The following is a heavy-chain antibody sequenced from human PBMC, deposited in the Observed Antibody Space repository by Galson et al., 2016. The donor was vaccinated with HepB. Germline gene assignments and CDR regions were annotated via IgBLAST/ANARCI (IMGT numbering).Heavy chain of an antibody. CDR1: GFTFSNRG. V-gene: IGHV3-30*18. J-gene: IGHJ4*02. D-gene: IGHD2/OR15-2a*01. CDR3: AKRHEYCPPVGCSVDY. Sequence: SLRLSCAASGFTFSNRGMHWVRQATGKGLEWVAADSMDGRRKFYADSVKGRFTISRDNSNNMLFLQMNSLRADDTAVYYCAKRHEYCPPVGCSVDYWGQGTLVSVSS. CDR2: DSMDGRRK.